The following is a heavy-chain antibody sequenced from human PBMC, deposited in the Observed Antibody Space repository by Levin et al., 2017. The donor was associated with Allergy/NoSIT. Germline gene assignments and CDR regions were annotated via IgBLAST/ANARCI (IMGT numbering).Heavy chain of an antibody. D-gene: IGHD2-2*01. CDR2: VISDGSIT. J-gene: IGHJ4*02. CDR1: GFTFSNYY. V-gene: IGHV3-74*01. CDR3: ARGGCSSTSCLDN. Sequence: GSLRLSCAASGFTFSNYYMHWVRQAPGKGLVWVSRVISDGSITDYADSVKGRFTISRDNARNTLYLQMNSLRAEDTAVYYCARGGCSSTSCLDNWGQGILVTVSS.